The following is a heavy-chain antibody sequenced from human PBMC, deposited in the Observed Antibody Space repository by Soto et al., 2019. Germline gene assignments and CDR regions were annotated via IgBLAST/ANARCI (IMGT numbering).Heavy chain of an antibody. V-gene: IGHV3-23*01. CDR1: GGSISSGGYS. Sequence: LQLQESGSGLVKPSQTLSLTCAVSGGSISSGGYSWSWIRQPPGKGLEWVSAISGSGGSTYYADSVKGRFTISRDNSKNTLYLQMNSLRAEDTAVYYCAKNSEWELSYFDYWGQGTLVTVSS. CDR3: AKNSEWELSYFDY. CDR2: ISGSGGST. D-gene: IGHD1-26*01. J-gene: IGHJ4*02.